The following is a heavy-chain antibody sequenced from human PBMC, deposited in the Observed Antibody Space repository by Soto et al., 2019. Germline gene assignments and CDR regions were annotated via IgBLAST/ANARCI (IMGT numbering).Heavy chain of an antibody. CDR3: ARDLVIDYYYYYGMDV. CDR2: ISYDGSNK. Sequence: HPGGSLRLSCAASGFTFSSYAMHWVRQAPGKGLEWVAVISYDGSNKYYADSVKGRFTISRDNSKNTLYLQMNSLRAEDTAVYYCARDLVIDYYYYYGMDVWGQGTTVTVSS. V-gene: IGHV3-30-3*01. D-gene: IGHD2-2*01. J-gene: IGHJ6*02. CDR1: GFTFSSYA.